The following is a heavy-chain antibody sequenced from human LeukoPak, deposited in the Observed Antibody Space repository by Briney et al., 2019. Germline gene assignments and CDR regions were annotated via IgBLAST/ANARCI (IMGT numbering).Heavy chain of an antibody. CDR1: GYTFTGYY. J-gene: IGHJ6*03. Sequence: GASVKVSCKTSGYTFTGYYMHWVRQAPGQGLEWMGGIIPIFGTANYAQKFQGRVTITADESTSTAYMELSSLRSEDTAVYYCATGRGIDDYYYMDVWGKGTTVTISS. D-gene: IGHD3-16*01. V-gene: IGHV1-69*13. CDR3: ATGRGIDDYYYMDV. CDR2: IIPIFGTA.